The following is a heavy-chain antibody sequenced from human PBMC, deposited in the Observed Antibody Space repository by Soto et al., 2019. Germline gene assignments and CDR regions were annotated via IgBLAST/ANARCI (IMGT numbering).Heavy chain of an antibody. CDR3: AKGAYCSGGSCYDYGMDV. CDR1: GFTFSSYA. CDR2: ISGSGGST. V-gene: IGHV3-23*01. J-gene: IGHJ6*02. D-gene: IGHD2-15*01. Sequence: XGSLRLACAASGFTFSSYAMSWVRQAPGKGLEWVSAISGSGGSTYYADSVKGRFTISRDNSKNTLYLQMNSLRAEDTAVYYCAKGAYCSGGSCYDYGMDVWGQGTTVTVSS.